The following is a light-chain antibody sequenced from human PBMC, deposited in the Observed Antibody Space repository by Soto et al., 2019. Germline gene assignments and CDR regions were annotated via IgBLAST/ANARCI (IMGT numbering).Light chain of an antibody. CDR2: DTS. CDR1: QNVHSD. CDR3: QEYNNWPLT. J-gene: IGKJ4*01. Sequence: EVVMTQSPDTLSVSPGDGATLSCRASQNVHSDLAWYQQKPGQAPRLVIYDTSTRATDIPVRFTGGGSGTEFNLTISSLKSDAFAVSYCQEYNNWPLTFGGGTKVEIK. V-gene: IGKV3-15*01.